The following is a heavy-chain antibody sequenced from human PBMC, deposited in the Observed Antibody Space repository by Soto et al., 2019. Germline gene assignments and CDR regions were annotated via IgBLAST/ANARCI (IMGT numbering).Heavy chain of an antibody. D-gene: IGHD4-17*01. CDR2: IYYSGST. CDR1: GGSISSSSYY. Sequence: PSETLSLTCTVSGGSISSSSYYWGLIRQPPGRGLEWIGSIYYSGSTYYNPSLKSRVTISVDTSKNQFSLKLSSVTAADTAVYYCARDHGPVTTVTTSGYWGQGTLVTVSS. CDR3: ARDHGPVTTVTTSGY. J-gene: IGHJ4*02. V-gene: IGHV4-39*02.